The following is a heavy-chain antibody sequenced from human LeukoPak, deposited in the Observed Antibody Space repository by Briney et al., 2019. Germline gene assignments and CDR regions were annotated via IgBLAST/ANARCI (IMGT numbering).Heavy chain of an antibody. D-gene: IGHD3-22*01. V-gene: IGHV1-8*01. CDR3: ASGVITMIYGSSGFDY. CDR2: MNPNSGNT. J-gene: IGHJ4*02. CDR1: GYTFTSYD. Sequence: ASVKVSCKASGYTFTSYDINWVRQATGQGLEWMGWMNPNSGNTGYAQKFQGRVTMTRNTSISTAYMELSSLRSEDTAVYYCASGVITMIYGSSGFDYWGQGTLVTVSS.